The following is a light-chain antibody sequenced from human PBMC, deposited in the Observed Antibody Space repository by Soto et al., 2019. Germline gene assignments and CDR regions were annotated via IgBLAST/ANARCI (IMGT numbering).Light chain of an antibody. CDR2: AAS. Sequence: EIVLTQSPATLSLSPGERATLSCRASQSVSSYLAWYQQKPGQAPRLLIYAASNRATGSPARFSGSGSGTDFTLTISSLVLEYFAVYYCQQRSNWPPITFGQGTRLEIK. V-gene: IGKV3-11*01. CDR1: QSVSSY. CDR3: QQRSNWPPIT. J-gene: IGKJ5*01.